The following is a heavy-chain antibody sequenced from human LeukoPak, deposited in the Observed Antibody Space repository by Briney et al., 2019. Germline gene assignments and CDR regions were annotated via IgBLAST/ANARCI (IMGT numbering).Heavy chain of an antibody. J-gene: IGHJ4*02. CDR1: GGSFSGYY. CDR2: INHSGST. D-gene: IGHD4-17*01. Sequence: PSETLSLTCAVYGGSFSGYYWSWIRQPPGKGLEWIGEINHSGSTNYNPSLKSRVTISVDTSKNQCSLKLNSVTAADTAVYYCARSSDYGDYYFDYWGQGTLVTVSS. V-gene: IGHV4-34*01. CDR3: ARSSDYGDYYFDY.